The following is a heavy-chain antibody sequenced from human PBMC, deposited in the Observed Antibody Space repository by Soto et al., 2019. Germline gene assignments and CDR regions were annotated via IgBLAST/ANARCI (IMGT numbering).Heavy chain of an antibody. J-gene: IGHJ6*03. D-gene: IGHD2-2*01. V-gene: IGHV3-30*18. CDR1: GFTFSSYG. CDR2: ISYDGSNK. Sequence: GGSLRLSCAASGFTFSSYGMHWVRQAPGKGLEWVAVISYDGSNKYYADSVKGRFTISRDNSKNTLYLQMNSLRAEDTAVYYCAKDVSSTSHYMDVWGKGTTVTVSS. CDR3: AKDVSSTSHYMDV.